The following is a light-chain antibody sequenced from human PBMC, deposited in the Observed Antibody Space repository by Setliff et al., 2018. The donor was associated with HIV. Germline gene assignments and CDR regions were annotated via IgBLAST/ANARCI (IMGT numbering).Light chain of an antibody. Sequence: RVTISCSGSSSNIGSNTVNWYRQLPGTAPKLLIYSNNQRPSGVPDRFSGSKSGTSASLGISGLQSEDEADYYCAAWDDSLNGQVFGTGTKVTVL. J-gene: IGLJ1*01. V-gene: IGLV1-44*01. CDR1: SSNIGSNT. CDR3: AAWDDSLNGQV. CDR2: SNN.